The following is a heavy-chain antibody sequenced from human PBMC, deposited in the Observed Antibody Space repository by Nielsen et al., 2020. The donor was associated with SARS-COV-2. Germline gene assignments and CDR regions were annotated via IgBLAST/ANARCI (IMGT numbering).Heavy chain of an antibody. J-gene: IGHJ5*02. V-gene: IGHV3-23*01. CDR1: GFTFSGYA. Sequence: GESLKISCAASGFTFSGYAMSWVRQAPGKGLEWVSAISGSGGSTYYADSVKGRFTISRDNSKNTLYLQMNSLRAEDTAVYYCAKDLRSGPTKGWFDPWGQGTLVTVSS. D-gene: IGHD6-19*01. CDR3: AKDLRSGPTKGWFDP. CDR2: ISGSGGST.